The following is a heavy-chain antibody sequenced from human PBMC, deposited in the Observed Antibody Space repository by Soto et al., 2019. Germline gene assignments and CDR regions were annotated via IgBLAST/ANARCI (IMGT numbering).Heavy chain of an antibody. CDR3: ARRAQYYDFWSGYWNGMDV. D-gene: IGHD3-3*01. V-gene: IGHV4-34*01. CDR2: INHSGST. Sequence: ETLSLTCAVYGGSFSGYYWSWIRQPPGKGLEWIGEINHSGSTNYNPSLKSRVTISVDTSKNQFSLKLSSVTAADTAVYYCARRAQYYDFWSGYWNGMDVWGQGTTVTVSS. J-gene: IGHJ6*02. CDR1: GGSFSGYY.